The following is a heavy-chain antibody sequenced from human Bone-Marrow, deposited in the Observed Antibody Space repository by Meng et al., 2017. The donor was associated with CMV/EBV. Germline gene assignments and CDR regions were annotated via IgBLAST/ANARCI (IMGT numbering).Heavy chain of an antibody. CDR3: VRELGLPAQSFDV. V-gene: IGHV4-38-2*02. J-gene: IGHJ5*02. CDR2: FYHSGAT. CDR1: GFSLRSDCY. Sequence: SETLSLTCSVSGFSLRSDCYWAWIQQSPGEGLQWIGSFYHSGATYYSPSLNSRVTILVDTSKNQFSLKLTSVTAADTAVYYCVRELGLPAQSFDVWGQGILVTVSS.